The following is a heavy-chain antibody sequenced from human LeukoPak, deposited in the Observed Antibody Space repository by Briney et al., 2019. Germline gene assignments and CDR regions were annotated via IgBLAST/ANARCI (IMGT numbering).Heavy chain of an antibody. CDR2: IYPGDSDT. J-gene: IGHJ4*02. CDR3: ARQLGYCSGGSCYSIDY. Sequence: GESLKISCKGSGYSFTNYWIGWVRQMPGKGLEWMGIIYPGDSDTRYSPSFQGHVTISADNSISTAYLQWSSLKASDTAIHYCARQLGYCSGGSCYSIDYWGQGTLVTVSS. CDR1: GYSFTNYW. V-gene: IGHV5-51*01. D-gene: IGHD2-15*01.